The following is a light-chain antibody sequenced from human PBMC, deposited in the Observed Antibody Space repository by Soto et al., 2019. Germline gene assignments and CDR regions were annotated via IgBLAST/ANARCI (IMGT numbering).Light chain of an antibody. V-gene: IGKV3-20*01. CDR2: AAS. CDR3: QQYGSSPRT. Sequence: EVVLTQSTVTLSLSPGERATLSCRASQSVSNYLAWYQQKPGQAPRLLIYAASSRATDIPDRFRGSGSGTDFTLTISRLEPEDVAVYYCQQYGSSPRTFGQGTKVDIK. CDR1: QSVSNY. J-gene: IGKJ1*01.